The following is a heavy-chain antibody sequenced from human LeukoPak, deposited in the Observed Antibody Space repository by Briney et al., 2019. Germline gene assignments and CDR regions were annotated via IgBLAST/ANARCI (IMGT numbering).Heavy chain of an antibody. D-gene: IGHD6-13*01. CDR1: GYTFTGFY. CDR3: ARAHLIAAAGYNWFDP. V-gene: IGHV1-2*02. Sequence: ASVKVSCKASGYTFTGFYMHWVRQAPGQGLEWMGWIYPNSGGTNYAQKFQGRVTMTRDTSISTAYMELSRLRSDDTAVYYCARAHLIAAAGYNWFDPWGQGTLVTVSS. J-gene: IGHJ5*02. CDR2: IYPNSGGT.